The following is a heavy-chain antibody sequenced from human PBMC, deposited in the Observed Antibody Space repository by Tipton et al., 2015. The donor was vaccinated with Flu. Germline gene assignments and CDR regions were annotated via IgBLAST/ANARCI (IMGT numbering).Heavy chain of an antibody. V-gene: IGHV3-15*01. CDR2: IKSQVDGGTT. J-gene: IGHJ4*02. CDR3: TTREYFWGY. D-gene: IGHD3-3*01. CDR1: GISFTIAW. Sequence: QLVQSGGGLVKPGGSLRLSCTTSGISFTIAWMYWVRQAPGKGLEWVGRIKSQVDGGTTDYAAAVKGRFTISRDDSKNTLYLHMSSLETEDTAVYYCTTREYFWGYWGQGTLVTVSS.